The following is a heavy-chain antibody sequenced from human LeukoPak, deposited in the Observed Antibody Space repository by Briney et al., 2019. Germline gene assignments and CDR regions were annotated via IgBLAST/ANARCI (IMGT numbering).Heavy chain of an antibody. D-gene: IGHD3-22*01. CDR2: INSDGSTT. J-gene: IGHJ4*02. V-gene: IGHV3-74*01. CDR3: ARDLVVMSAY. CDR1: GFTFSSYW. Sequence: PGGSLRLSCAASGFTFSSYWMHWVRQAPGKGLVRVSRINSDGSTTTYADSVKGRFTISRDNAKNTLYLQMNSLRAEDTAVYYCARDLVVMSAYWGQGTLVTVSS.